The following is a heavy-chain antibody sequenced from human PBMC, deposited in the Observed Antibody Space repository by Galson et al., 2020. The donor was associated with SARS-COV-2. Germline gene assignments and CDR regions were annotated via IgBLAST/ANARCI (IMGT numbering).Heavy chain of an antibody. CDR2: IYRSGST. Sequence: SETLSLTCTVSGFSISSGYFWGWIRQPPEKRLEWIGPIYRSGSTYYNPSLKSRVTISVDTSKNQFSLKMTSVSAADTAVYYCARDRGVDGGISEDFDLWGRGTLVTVSS. V-gene: IGHV4-38-2*02. CDR3: ARDRGVDGGISEDFDL. J-gene: IGHJ2*01. CDR1: GFSISSGYF. D-gene: IGHD2-15*01.